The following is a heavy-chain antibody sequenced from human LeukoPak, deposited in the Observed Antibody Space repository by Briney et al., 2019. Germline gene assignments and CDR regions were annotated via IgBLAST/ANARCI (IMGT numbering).Heavy chain of an antibody. V-gene: IGHV4-31*03. CDR1: GGSVTSGPYF. CDR2: IYYSGST. Sequence: SETLSLTCTVSGGSVTSGPYFWSWLRQHPGKGLEWIGYIYYSGSTHYNPSLKSRTTISEGTSKNQFSLKLTSVTAAGTAVYFCAGGAQNDALIGYYASFDYWGQGALVTVSS. D-gene: IGHD3-9*01. J-gene: IGHJ4*02. CDR3: AGGAQNDALIGYYASFDY.